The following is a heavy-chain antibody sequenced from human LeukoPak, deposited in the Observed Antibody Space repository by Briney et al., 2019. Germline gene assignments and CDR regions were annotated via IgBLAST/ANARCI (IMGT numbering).Heavy chain of an antibody. CDR1: GGSMSSYY. CDR3: ARGARAGYNLEPFDY. D-gene: IGHD5-24*01. J-gene: IGHJ4*02. CDR2: IYDSGST. Sequence: PSETLSLTCTVSGGSMSSYYWSWIRQPPGKGLEWMGYIYDSGSTKYNPSLKSRVTISVDTSNNQFSLKLGSVTAADTAVYYCARGARAGYNLEPFDYWGQGTLVTVSS. V-gene: IGHV4-59*08.